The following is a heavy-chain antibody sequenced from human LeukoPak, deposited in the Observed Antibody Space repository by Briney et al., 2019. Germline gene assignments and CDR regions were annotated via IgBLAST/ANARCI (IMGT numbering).Heavy chain of an antibody. J-gene: IGHJ4*02. V-gene: IGHV3-7*01. CDR1: GFTFSSYW. D-gene: IGHD2-8*01. Sequence: GGSLRLSCAVSGFTFSSYWMNWVRQAPGKGLEWVANIKQDGSEKNYVDSVKGRFTISRDDAKSSLFLQMNDLRAEDTAVYYCAKGGRGNGEVYWGQGTLVTVSS. CDR2: IKQDGSEK. CDR3: AKGGRGNGEVY.